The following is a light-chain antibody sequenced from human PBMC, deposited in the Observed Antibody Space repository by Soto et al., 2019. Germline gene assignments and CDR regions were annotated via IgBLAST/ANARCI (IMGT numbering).Light chain of an antibody. V-gene: IGKV3-20*01. CDR1: QSVSSSY. J-gene: IGKJ1*01. CDR3: QQYVSSPRT. CDR2: GAS. Sequence: EIVLTQSPGTLSLSPGERATLSCRASQSVSSSYLAWYQQKPGQAPRLLIYGASSRATGIPDRSSGSGSGTDFTLTISRLEPEDFAVYYCQQYVSSPRTLGQGTKVDIK.